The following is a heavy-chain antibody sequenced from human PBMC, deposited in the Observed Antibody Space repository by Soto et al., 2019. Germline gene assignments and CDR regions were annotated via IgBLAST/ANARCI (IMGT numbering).Heavy chain of an antibody. V-gene: IGHV3-48*02. CDR2: ISPGGAAR. CDR3: ATVDGPTVATMFFDS. D-gene: IGHD5-12*01. J-gene: IGHJ4*02. CDR1: GFTFRNRG. Sequence: VGSLRLSCAASGFTFRNRGIICARQAPGKGLEWLSYISPGGAARYYADSVKGRFTLSRDDAHNSLYLQMDSLRDEDTAMYYCATVDGPTVATMFFDSWGQGTPVTVSS.